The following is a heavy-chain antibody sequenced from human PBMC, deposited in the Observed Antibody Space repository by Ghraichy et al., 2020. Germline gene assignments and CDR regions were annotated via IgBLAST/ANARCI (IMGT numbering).Heavy chain of an antibody. D-gene: IGHD3-3*01. CDR2: ISSSSSYI. CDR3: ARDESPSFGFWSGYRNWFDP. V-gene: IGHV3-21*01. Sequence: GGSLRLSCAASGFTFSSYSMNWVRQAPGKGLEWVSSISSSSSYIYYADSVKGRFTISRDNAKNSLYLQMNSLRAEDTAVYYCARDESPSFGFWSGYRNWFDPWGQGTLVTVSS. CDR1: GFTFSSYS. J-gene: IGHJ5*02.